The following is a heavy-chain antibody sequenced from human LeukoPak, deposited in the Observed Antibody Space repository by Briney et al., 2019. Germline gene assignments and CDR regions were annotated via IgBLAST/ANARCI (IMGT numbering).Heavy chain of an antibody. CDR2: ISYDGSNK. CDR1: GFTFSSYA. D-gene: IGHD6-19*01. V-gene: IGHV3-30-3*01. CDR3: ARIIVGSGWYDPIDY. J-gene: IGHJ4*02. Sequence: PGRSLRLSCAASGFTFSSYAMHWVRQAPGKGLEWVAVISYDGSNKYYADSVKGRFTISRDNAKNSLYLQMNSLRSEDTAVYYCARIIVGSGWYDPIDYWGQGTLVTVSS.